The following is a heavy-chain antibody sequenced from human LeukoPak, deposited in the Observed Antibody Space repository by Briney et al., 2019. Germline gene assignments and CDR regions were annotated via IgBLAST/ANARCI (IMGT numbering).Heavy chain of an antibody. CDR1: GFTFSSCA. Sequence: GGSLRLSCAASGFTFSSCAMSWVRQAPGKGLEWVSTITSGSGGTYYADSVKGRFTISRDNSKNTLYLQMSSLRAEDSAFYYCAKLEAAYSSSWADSWGRGILVTASS. D-gene: IGHD6-6*01. CDR2: ITSGSGGT. J-gene: IGHJ5*01. V-gene: IGHV3-23*01. CDR3: AKLEAAYSSSWADS.